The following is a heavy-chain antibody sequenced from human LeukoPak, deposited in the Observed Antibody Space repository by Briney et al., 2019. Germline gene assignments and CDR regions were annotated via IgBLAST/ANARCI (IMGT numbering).Heavy chain of an antibody. CDR3: AKPLRFLEGYMDV. V-gene: IGHV3-33*06. Sequence: PGRSLRLSWAASGFTFSSNGMHWGRQAPGKGLGWGAVIWYDGSNKYYADSVKGRFTISRDNSKNTLYLQMNSLRAEDTAVYYCAKPLRFLEGYMDVWGKGTTVTVSS. CDR1: GFTFSSNG. J-gene: IGHJ6*03. CDR2: IWYDGSNK. D-gene: IGHD3-3*01.